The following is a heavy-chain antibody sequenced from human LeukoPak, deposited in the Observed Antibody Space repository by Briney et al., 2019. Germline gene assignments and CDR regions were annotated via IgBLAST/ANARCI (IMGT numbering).Heavy chain of an antibody. CDR2: IKPDGSEK. D-gene: IGHD3-16*01. V-gene: IGHV3-7*04. Sequence: GGSLRLSCAASGFTFSTYWMSWVRQGPGKGLEWVANIKPDGSEKDYVDSLKGRFTISRDNAKNSLYLQVNSLRVEDTAVYYCARFGVPYGVDVWGRGTTVTVSS. J-gene: IGHJ6*02. CDR3: ARFGVPYGVDV. CDR1: GFTFSTYW.